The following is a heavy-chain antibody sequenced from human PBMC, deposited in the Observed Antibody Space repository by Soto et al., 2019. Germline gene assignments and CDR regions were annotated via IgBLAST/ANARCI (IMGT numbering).Heavy chain of an antibody. CDR2: ISYDGSNK. J-gene: IGHJ4*02. D-gene: IGHD5-18*01. CDR3: ARSDRDSYGYYFDY. Sequence: QVQLVESGGGVVQPGRSLRLSCAASGFTFSSYAMHWVRQAPGKGLEWVAVISYDGSNKYYADSVKGRFTISRDNSKNTLYLQMNSLRAEDTAVYYCARSDRDSYGYYFDYWGQGTLVTVSS. CDR1: GFTFSSYA. V-gene: IGHV3-30-3*01.